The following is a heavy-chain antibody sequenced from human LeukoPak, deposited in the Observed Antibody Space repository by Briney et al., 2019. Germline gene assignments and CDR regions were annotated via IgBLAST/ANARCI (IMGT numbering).Heavy chain of an antibody. CDR3: ARHVEGRFDP. D-gene: IGHD2-21*01. CDR1: GGSISSYY. J-gene: IGHJ5*02. Sequence: SETLSLTCTVSGGSISSYYWSWIRQPPGKGLEWIGYIYYSGSTNYNPSLKSRVTISVDTSKNQFSLKLSSVTAADTAVYCCARHVEGRFDPWGQGTLVTVSS. CDR2: IYYSGST. V-gene: IGHV4-59*08.